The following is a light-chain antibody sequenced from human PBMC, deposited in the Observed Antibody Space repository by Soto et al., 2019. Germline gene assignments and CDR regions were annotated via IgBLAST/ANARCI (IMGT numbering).Light chain of an antibody. V-gene: IGLV2-14*01. J-gene: IGLJ1*01. CDR2: EVS. CDR3: SSYTSSGTYV. CDR1: SSDVGSYDY. Sequence: SALTQPASVSGSPGQSITISCTGTSSDVGSYDYVSWYQQHPGKAPKLMIYEVSNRPSGVSNRFSGSKSGNTASLTISGLQAEDEADYYCSSYTSSGTYVFGTGTKLTVL.